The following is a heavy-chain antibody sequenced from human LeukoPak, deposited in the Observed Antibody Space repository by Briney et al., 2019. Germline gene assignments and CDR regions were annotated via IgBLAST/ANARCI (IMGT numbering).Heavy chain of an antibody. V-gene: IGHV4-59*01. Sequence: SETLSLTCTVSGGSISSYYWSWIRQPPGKGLEWIGYIYYSGSTNYNPSLKSRVTISVDTSKIQFSLKLSSVTAADTAVYYCARVRSSGRLDYWGQGTLVTVSS. CDR3: ARVRSSGRLDY. J-gene: IGHJ4*02. CDR2: IYYSGST. CDR1: GGSISSYY. D-gene: IGHD6-19*01.